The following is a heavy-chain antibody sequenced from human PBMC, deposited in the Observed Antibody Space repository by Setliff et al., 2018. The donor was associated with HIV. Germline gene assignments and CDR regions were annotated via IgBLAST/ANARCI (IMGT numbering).Heavy chain of an antibody. J-gene: IGHJ4*02. CDR1: GFTLSSYA. CDR2: ISGGGDRT. D-gene: IGHD3-22*01. Sequence: GGSLRLSCAASGFTLSSYAMTWVRQAPGKGLEWVSAISGGGDRTYHADSVRGRFTISRDNSKNSLYLQMNSLRAEDTAEYYCAKELAASGLGYFDSWGRGILVTVSS. V-gene: IGHV3-23*01. CDR3: AKELAASGLGYFDS.